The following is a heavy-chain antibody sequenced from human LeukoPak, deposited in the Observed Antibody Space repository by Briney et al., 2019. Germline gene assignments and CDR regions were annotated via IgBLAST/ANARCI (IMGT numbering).Heavy chain of an antibody. J-gene: IGHJ1*01. Sequence: PGGSLRLSCAASVVTFSSYAMYWGRQAPGEGLEYVSAISSNVGSTHYANSVKSRCTLSRDNSKNTRYLQMGSLRDADMAVYYCAGDNDYGDYVRYFKHWGQGTLVPVS. D-gene: IGHD4-17*01. CDR1: VVTFSSYA. V-gene: IGHV3-64*01. CDR2: ISSNVGST. CDR3: AGDNDYGDYVRYFKH.